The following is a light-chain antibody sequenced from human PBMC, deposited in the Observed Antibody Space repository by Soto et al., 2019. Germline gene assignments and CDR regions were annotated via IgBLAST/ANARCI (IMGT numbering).Light chain of an antibody. J-gene: IGKJ1*01. CDR3: QQTYSAPWT. CDR2: AAS. CDR1: QSMNTY. V-gene: IGKV1-39*01. Sequence: DIQMTQSPSSLSASVGDRVTITCRASQSMNTYLNWYQQKPGKAPKLLIYAASTLQSGVPSRLSGSGSGTEFTLTISSLQPDDFATYYCQQTYSAPWTFGQGTKVDIK.